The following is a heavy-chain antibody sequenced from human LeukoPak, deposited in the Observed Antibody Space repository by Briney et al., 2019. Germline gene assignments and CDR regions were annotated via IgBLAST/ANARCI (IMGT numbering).Heavy chain of an antibody. CDR2: ISGSGGST. J-gene: IGHJ3*02. D-gene: IGHD2-2*01. CDR1: GFTFSSYA. Sequence: GGSLRLPCAASGFTFSSYAMSWVRQAPGKGLEWVSAISGSGGSTYYADSVKGRFTISRDNSKNTLYLQMNSLRAEDTAVYYCAVIVVVPAAERDAFDIWGQGTMVTVSS. CDR3: AVIVVVPAAERDAFDI. V-gene: IGHV3-23*01.